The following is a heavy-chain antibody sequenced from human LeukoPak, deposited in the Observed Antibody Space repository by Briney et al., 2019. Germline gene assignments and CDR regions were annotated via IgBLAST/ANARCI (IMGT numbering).Heavy chain of an antibody. D-gene: IGHD5-18*01. Sequence: KPSETLSLTCAVYGGSFSGYYWSWIRQPPGRGLEWIGEINHSGSTNYNPSLKSRVTISVDTSKNQFSLKLSSVTAADTAVYYCARGHTATAFDPWGQGTLVTVSS. J-gene: IGHJ5*02. CDR3: ARGHTATAFDP. CDR2: INHSGST. CDR1: GGSFSGYY. V-gene: IGHV4-34*01.